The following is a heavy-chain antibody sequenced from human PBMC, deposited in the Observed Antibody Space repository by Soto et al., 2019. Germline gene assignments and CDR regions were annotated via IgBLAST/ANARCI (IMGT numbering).Heavy chain of an antibody. CDR3: ARRKYDWFDP. J-gene: IGHJ5*02. CDR2: IYYSGST. Sequence: PSETLSLTCIVSGGSISSYYWSWIRQPPGKGLEWIGYIYYSGSTNYNPSLKSRVTISVDTSKNQFSLKLSSVTAADTAVYYCARRKYDWFDPWGQGTLVTVSS. CDR1: GGSISSYY. V-gene: IGHV4-59*08.